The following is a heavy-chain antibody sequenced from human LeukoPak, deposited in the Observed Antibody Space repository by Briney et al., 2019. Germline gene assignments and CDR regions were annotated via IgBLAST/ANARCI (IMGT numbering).Heavy chain of an antibody. CDR3: ARDSSSSLDY. D-gene: IGHD6-6*01. CDR2: ISYDGSNK. Sequence: GGSLRLSCAASGFTFSGYAMHWVRQAPGKGLEWVAVISYDGSNKYYADSVKGRFTISRDNSKNTLYLQMNSLRAEDTAVYYCARDSSSSLDYWGQGTLVTVSS. V-gene: IGHV3-30-3*01. J-gene: IGHJ4*02. CDR1: GFTFSGYA.